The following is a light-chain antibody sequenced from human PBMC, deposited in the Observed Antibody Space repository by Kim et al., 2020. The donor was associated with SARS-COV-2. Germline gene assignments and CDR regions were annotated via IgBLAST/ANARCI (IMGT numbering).Light chain of an antibody. CDR1: SSDVVGYNY. CDR3: CSYAGSANYV. J-gene: IGLJ1*01. Sequence: PSVTISCTATSSDVVGYNYVSWYQQHPGKAPLLMIYQVTKRPSGVPDRFSRSKSCNTASLTVSGLHTEDEADYYCCSYAGSANYVFGTGTKVTVL. CDR2: QVT. V-gene: IGLV2-8*01.